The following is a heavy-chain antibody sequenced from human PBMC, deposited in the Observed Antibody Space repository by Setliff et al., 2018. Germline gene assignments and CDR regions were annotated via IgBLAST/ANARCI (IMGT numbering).Heavy chain of an antibody. CDR2: IKPGIDTA. V-gene: IGHV1-46*01. J-gene: IGHJ4*02. Sequence: ASVKVSCKASGYTFSHSGITWVRQAPGQGLEWMGLIKPGIDTATYAQKFQGRVTMTRDTSAKIVFMELNGLRSDDTAVYYCARDVTGTYNGRLEYWGLGTLVTV. CDR3: ARDVTGTYNGRLEY. D-gene: IGHD1-1*01. CDR1: GYTFSHSG.